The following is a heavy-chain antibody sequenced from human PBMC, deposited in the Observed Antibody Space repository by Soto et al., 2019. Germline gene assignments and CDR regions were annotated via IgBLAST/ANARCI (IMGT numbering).Heavy chain of an antibody. CDR2: IYYSGST. D-gene: IGHD6-13*01. CDR3: ARAYKGISSSWIGIDY. CDR1: GGSISSGGYY. Sequence: PSETLSLTCTVSGGSISSGGYYWSWIRQHPGKGLEWIGYIYYSGSTYYNPSLKSRVTISVDTSKNQFSLKLSSVTAADTAVYYCARAYKGISSSWIGIDYWGQGTLVTVSS. V-gene: IGHV4-31*03. J-gene: IGHJ4*02.